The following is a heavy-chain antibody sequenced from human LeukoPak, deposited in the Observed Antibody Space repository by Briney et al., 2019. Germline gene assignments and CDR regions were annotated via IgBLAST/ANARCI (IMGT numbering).Heavy chain of an antibody. V-gene: IGHV4-38-2*02. CDR2: IYHSGST. CDR1: GYSISSGYY. D-gene: IGHD2-15*01. CDR3: ARGVVVSPAAEYNWFDP. J-gene: IGHJ5*02. Sequence: SETLSLTCTVSGYSISSGYYWGWIRQPPGKGLEWIGSIYHSGSTYYNPSLKSRVTISVDTSKNQFSLRLSSVTAADTAVYYCARGVVVSPAAEYNWFDPWGQGTLVTVSS.